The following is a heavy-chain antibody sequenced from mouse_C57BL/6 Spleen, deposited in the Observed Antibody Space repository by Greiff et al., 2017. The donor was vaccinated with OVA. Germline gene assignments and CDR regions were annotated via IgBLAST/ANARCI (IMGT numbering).Heavy chain of an antibody. CDR2: ISGGGGNT. V-gene: IGHV5-9*01. CDR1: GFTFSSYT. Sequence: EVQLVESGGGLVKPGGSLKLSCAASGFTFSSYTMSWVRQTPEKRLAWVATISGGGGNTYYPDSVKGRFTISRDNAKNPLYLQMSSLRSEDTALYYGARHSSYGYDDGVFDDWGQGTTLTVSS. J-gene: IGHJ2*01. D-gene: IGHD2-12*01. CDR3: ARHSSYGYDDGVFDD.